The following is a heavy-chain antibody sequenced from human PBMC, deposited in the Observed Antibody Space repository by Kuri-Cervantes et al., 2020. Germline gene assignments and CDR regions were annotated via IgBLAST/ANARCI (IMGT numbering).Heavy chain of an antibody. CDR3: ALGSGSYSFDY. D-gene: IGHD1-26*01. J-gene: IGHJ4*02. CDR1: GYTFTYRY. Sequence: ASVKVSCKASGYTFTYRYLHWVRQAPGQGLEWMGWISAYNGDTNYAQKLQGRVTMTTDTSTSTAYMELRSLRSDDTAVYYCALGSGSYSFDYWGQGTLVTVSS. CDR2: ISAYNGDT. V-gene: IGHV1-18*04.